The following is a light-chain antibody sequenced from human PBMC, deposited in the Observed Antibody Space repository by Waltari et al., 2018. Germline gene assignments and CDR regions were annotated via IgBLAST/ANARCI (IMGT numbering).Light chain of an antibody. CDR2: RNN. J-gene: IGLJ2*01. V-gene: IGLV1-47*01. CDR3: AAWDDSPHVV. Sequence: QSVLPQPPSASGTPGQRVTISCSGSSSNIGSNYVYWYQQLPGTAPKLLIYRNNQRPSGVPDAVSGSKSGTSASLAISGLRSEDEADYYCAAWDDSPHVVFGGGTKLTVL. CDR1: SSNIGSNY.